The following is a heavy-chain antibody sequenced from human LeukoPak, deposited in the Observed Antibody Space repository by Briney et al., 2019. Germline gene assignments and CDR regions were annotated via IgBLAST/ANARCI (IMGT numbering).Heavy chain of an antibody. V-gene: IGHV4-61*02. CDR3: ARADRSGYFGNVVAFDV. CDR1: GGSINSGSYS. D-gene: IGHD3-22*01. J-gene: IGHJ3*01. CDR2: IHISGST. Sequence: SETLSLTCTVSGGSINSGSYSWTWIRQPAGKGLEWIGRIHISGSTDYTPSLKSRVTISVDTSKNQFSLKLSSVTAADTAVYYCARADRSGYFGNVVAFDVWGQGTMVTVSS.